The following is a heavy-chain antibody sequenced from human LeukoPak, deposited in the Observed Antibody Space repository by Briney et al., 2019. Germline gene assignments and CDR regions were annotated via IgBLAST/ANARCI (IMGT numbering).Heavy chain of an antibody. Sequence: ASVKVSCKASGGTFSSYAISWVRQAPGQGLEWMGGIIPIFGTANYAQKFQGRVTITADESTSTAYMELSSLRSEDTAVYYCASFPWCSSTSCPYYFDYWGQGTLVTVSS. J-gene: IGHJ4*02. CDR2: IIPIFGTA. CDR1: GGTFSSYA. D-gene: IGHD2-2*01. CDR3: ASFPWCSSTSCPYYFDY. V-gene: IGHV1-69*13.